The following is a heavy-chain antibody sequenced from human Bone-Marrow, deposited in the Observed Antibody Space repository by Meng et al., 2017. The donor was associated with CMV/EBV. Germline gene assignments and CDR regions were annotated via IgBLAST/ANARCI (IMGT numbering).Heavy chain of an antibody. J-gene: IGHJ6*02. CDR2: IIPILGIA. Sequence: SVKVSCKASGYTFTSYYMHWVRQAPGQGLEWMGGIIPILGIANYAQKFQGRVTITADKSTSTAYMELSSLRSEDTAVYYCARDGGSGNYYYYGMDVWGQGTTVTVSS. CDR1: GYTFTSYY. V-gene: IGHV1-69*10. D-gene: IGHD3-10*01. CDR3: ARDGGSGNYYYYGMDV.